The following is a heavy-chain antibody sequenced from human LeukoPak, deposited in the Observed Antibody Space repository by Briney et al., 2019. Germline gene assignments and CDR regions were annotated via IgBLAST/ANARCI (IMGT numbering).Heavy chain of an antibody. V-gene: IGHV3-30*02. Sequence: GGSLRLSCAASGSTFSNYGIHWVRQAPGKGLEWVAFIRYDGSDKYYADSVKGRFTISRDNSKNTLFLQMNSLRAEDTAVYYCAKDRNYYGSGNLLQHWGQGTLVTVSS. CDR1: GSTFSNYG. CDR3: AKDRNYYGSGNLLQH. J-gene: IGHJ1*01. D-gene: IGHD3-10*01. CDR2: IRYDGSDK.